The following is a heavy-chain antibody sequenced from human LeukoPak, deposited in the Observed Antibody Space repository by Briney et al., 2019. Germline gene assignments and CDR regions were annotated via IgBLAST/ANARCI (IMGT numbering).Heavy chain of an antibody. J-gene: IGHJ6*02. V-gene: IGHV1-18*01. CDR2: ISAYNGNT. D-gene: IGHD3-10*01. CDR3: ARDGPPYYYGSGSYAHYYYGMDV. Sequence: GASVKVSCKASGYTFTSYCISWVRQAPGQGLEWMGWISAYNGNTNYAQKLQGRVTMTTDTSTSTAYMELRSLRSDDTAVYYCARDGPPYYYGSGSYAHYYYGMDVWGQGTTVTVSS. CDR1: GYTFTSYC.